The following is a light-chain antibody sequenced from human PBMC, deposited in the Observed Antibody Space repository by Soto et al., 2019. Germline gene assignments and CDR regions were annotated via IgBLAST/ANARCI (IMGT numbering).Light chain of an antibody. CDR1: SSDVGSYNL. CDR2: EGS. J-gene: IGLJ1*01. CDR3: CSYAGSSTYV. Sequence: QSVLTQPASVSGSPGQSITISCTGTSSDVGSYNLVSWYQQHPGKAPKLMIYEGSKRPSGVSNRFSGSKSGNTASLTISGLQAEDEADYYCCSYAGSSTYVFGTGTGHRP. V-gene: IGLV2-23*01.